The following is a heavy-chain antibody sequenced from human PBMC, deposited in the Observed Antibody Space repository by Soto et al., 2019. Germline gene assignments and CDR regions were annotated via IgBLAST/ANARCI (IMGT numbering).Heavy chain of an antibody. V-gene: IGHV4-34*01. CDR2: INHRGST. CDR3: ARGPYWRRLYSYVTRDY. CDR1: GGSFSGYY. Sequence: SETLSLTCAVYGGSFSGYYWRWIRQRPGKGLEWIGEINHRGSTNYDPSLKSRVTISVDTSKNQFSLKLSSVTAADTAVYYCARGPYWRRLYSYVTRDYWGQGTQVTDS. J-gene: IGHJ4*02. D-gene: IGHD5-18*01.